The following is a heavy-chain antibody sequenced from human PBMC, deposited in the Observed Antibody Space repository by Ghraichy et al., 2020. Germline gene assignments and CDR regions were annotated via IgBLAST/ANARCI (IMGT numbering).Heavy chain of an antibody. CDR1: GYTFTSYD. D-gene: IGHD3-3*01. V-gene: IGHV1-18*01. Sequence: ASVKVSCKASGYTFTSYDISWVRQAPGQGLEWMGWISAYNGNTNYAQKLQGRVTMTTDTSTSTAYMELRSLRSDDPAVYYCARDHSSYDFWSGYPGFIWGQGTLVTVSS. J-gene: IGHJ3*02. CDR3: ARDHSSYDFWSGYPGFI. CDR2: ISAYNGNT.